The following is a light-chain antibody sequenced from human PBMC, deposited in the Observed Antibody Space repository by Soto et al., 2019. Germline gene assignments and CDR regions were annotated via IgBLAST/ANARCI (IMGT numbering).Light chain of an antibody. CDR2: GAS. V-gene: IGKV3-15*01. CDR3: QQYNHWPRT. CDR1: QSLSRN. Sequence: EVVMTQSPATLSVSPGERATLSCRASQSLSRNLAWYQQKPGQAPSLLIYGASTRATGIPARFSGSGSGTEFTLTISSLQYEDVAVYYCQQYNHWPRTFGGGTKVEIK. J-gene: IGKJ4*01.